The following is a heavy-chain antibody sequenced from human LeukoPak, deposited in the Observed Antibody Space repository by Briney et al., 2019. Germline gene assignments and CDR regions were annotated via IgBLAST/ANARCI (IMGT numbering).Heavy chain of an antibody. CDR1: GYTFTSYG. V-gene: IGHV1-18*01. D-gene: IGHD1-1*01. Sequence: ASVKVSCKASGYTFTSYGISWVRQAPGQGLEWMGWISAYNGNTNYAQKLQGRVTMTTDTSTSTAYMELRSLRSDDAAVYYCARGFDWNPYNWFDPWGQGTLVTVSS. J-gene: IGHJ5*02. CDR3: ARGFDWNPYNWFDP. CDR2: ISAYNGNT.